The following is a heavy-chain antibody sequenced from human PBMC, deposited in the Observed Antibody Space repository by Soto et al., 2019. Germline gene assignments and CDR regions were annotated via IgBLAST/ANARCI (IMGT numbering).Heavy chain of an antibody. Sequence: QVQLVQSGAEVKKPGSSVKVSCKASGGTFSSYAISWVRQAPGQGLEWMGGIIPMFGTANYAQKFQGRVTITADESTSTAYMELRSLRSEDTAVYYCARRYCSGDSCYYYGMDVWGQGTTVTVSS. J-gene: IGHJ6*02. CDR1: GGTFSSYA. CDR3: ARRYCSGDSCYYYGMDV. CDR2: IIPMFGTA. D-gene: IGHD2-15*01. V-gene: IGHV1-69*12.